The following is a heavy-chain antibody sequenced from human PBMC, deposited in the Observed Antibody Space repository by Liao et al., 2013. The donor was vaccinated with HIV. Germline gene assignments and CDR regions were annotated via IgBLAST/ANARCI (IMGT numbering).Heavy chain of an antibody. CDR1: GDSITSIDYY. D-gene: IGHD3-3*01. CDR2: VYYSGIP. CDR3: ARAKGFPPLGYDF. J-gene: IGHJ4*02. Sequence: QLRLQESGPGLVKPSETLSLTCTVSGDSITSIDYYWAWIRQPPGKGLEWIGYVYYSGIPYSTPSLTRRVTLSVDTSNNQFSLKLSSVTAADTAVYYCARAKGFPPLGYDFWGQGILVTVSS. V-gene: IGHV4-39*07.